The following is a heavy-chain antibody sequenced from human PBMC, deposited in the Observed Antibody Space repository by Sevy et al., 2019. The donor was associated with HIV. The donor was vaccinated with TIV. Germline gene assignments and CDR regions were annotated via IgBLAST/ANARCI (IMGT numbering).Heavy chain of an antibody. Sequence: GGSLRLSCTVSGVTLGDYDMSWVRQAPGKGLEWVSSISSNSKYLYYADSVKGRFTVSRDNARSSLFLQLSDLRAGDTAVYYCARETGAAYYSDTSGFDYWGQGTLVTVSS. CDR2: ISSNSKYL. V-gene: IGHV3-21*06. D-gene: IGHD3-22*01. CDR1: GVTLGDYD. J-gene: IGHJ4*02. CDR3: ARETGAAYYSDTSGFDY.